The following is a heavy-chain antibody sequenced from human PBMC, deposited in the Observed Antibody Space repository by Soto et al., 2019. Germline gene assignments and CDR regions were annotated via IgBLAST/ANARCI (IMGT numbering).Heavy chain of an antibody. D-gene: IGHD3-22*01. CDR2: IYTSGST. J-gene: IGHJ4*02. CDR1: GGSISSYY. CDR3: ARTNYYDSSGYRSTLYDFDY. V-gene: IGHV4-4*07. Sequence: SETLYITSTFSGGSISSYYGSWIRKPAGKGLEWIGRIYTSGSTNYNPSLKSRVTMSVDTSKNQFSLKLSSVTAADTAVYYCARTNYYDSSGYRSTLYDFDYWGQGTLVTVSS.